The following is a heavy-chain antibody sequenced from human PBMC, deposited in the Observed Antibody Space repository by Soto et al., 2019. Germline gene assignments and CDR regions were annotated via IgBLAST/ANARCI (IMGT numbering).Heavy chain of an antibody. CDR2: ISGSGGIT. V-gene: IGHV3-23*01. CDR1: GFTFSSYA. Sequence: GGSLRLSCAASGFTFSSYAMSWVRQAPGKGLEWASAISGSGGITYYADSVMGRFTISRDNSKNTLYLQMNSLRAEDTAVYYCAKGPLYYYDSSGYYSAYWGQGTLVTVSS. J-gene: IGHJ4*02. CDR3: AKGPLYYYDSSGYYSAY. D-gene: IGHD3-22*01.